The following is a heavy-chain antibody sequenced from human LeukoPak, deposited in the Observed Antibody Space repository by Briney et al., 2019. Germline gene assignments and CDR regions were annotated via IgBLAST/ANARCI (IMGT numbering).Heavy chain of an antibody. J-gene: IGHJ4*02. V-gene: IGHV3-48*04. CDR1: GFTFSTSG. CDR2: ISSSSSTV. CDR3: ARGTAAVYFDH. D-gene: IGHD6-13*01. Sequence: GGSLRLSCAASGFTFSTSGMNWVRQAPGKGLEWVSYISSSSSTVYYADSVKGRFTISRDNAKNSMYLQMNSLRAEDTAVYYCARGTAAVYFDHWGQGILVTVSS.